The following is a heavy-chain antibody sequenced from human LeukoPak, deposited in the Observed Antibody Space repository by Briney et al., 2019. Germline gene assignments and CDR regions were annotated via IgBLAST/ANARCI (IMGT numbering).Heavy chain of an antibody. Sequence: SETLSLTCTVSGGSIIGYYCSWIRQPPGKGLEWIGYIYYSGSTNYNPSLKSRVTISVDTSKNQFSLKLSSVTAADTALYYCERAAREDSSGWYRKAFDIWGQGTMVTVSS. CDR3: ERAAREDSSGWYRKAFDI. D-gene: IGHD6-19*01. J-gene: IGHJ3*02. CDR1: GGSIIGYY. V-gene: IGHV4-59*01. CDR2: IYYSGST.